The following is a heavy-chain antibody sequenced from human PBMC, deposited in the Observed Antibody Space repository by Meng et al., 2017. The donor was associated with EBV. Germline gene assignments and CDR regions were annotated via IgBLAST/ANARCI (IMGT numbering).Heavy chain of an antibody. CDR2: IRSQVDGRTA. V-gene: IGHV3-15*01. CDR3: TTDEGGSRF. J-gene: IGHJ4*02. D-gene: IGHD1-26*01. Sequence: VEVGGGLVKPGQSLKLSFAASEFTFTSAWMNWVRQAPGKGLEWVGRIRSQVDGRTADYSAPVKGRFTISRDDSKHTLYLQMNSLKIEDSAVYYCTTDEGGSRFWGQGTLVTVSS. CDR1: EFTFTSAW.